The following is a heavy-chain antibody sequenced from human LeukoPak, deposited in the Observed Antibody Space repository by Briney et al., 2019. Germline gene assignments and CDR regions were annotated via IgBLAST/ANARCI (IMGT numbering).Heavy chain of an antibody. CDR1: GFTFSSYW. CDR3: ASGGGAPDY. Sequence: PGGSLRLSCAASGFTFSSYWMNWVRQAPGKGLEWVAIIKHDGSEKYYVDSVKGRFTISRDNAKNSLYLQMNSLRAEDTAVFYCASGGGAPDYWGQGTLVTVSS. CDR2: IKHDGSEK. J-gene: IGHJ4*02. V-gene: IGHV3-7*03. D-gene: IGHD3-16*01.